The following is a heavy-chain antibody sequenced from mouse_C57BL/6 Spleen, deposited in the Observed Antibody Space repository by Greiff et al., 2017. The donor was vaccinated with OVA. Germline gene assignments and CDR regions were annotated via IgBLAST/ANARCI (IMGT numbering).Heavy chain of an antibody. CDR3: ARTYYYGGGYFDV. CDR1: GYTFTSYW. CDR2: IDPSDSYT. D-gene: IGHD1-1*01. V-gene: IGHV1-50*01. Sequence: VQLQQPGAELVKPGASVKLSCKASGYTFTSYWMQWVKQRPGQGLEWIGEIDPSDSYTNYNQKFKGKATLTVDTSSSTAYMQLSSLTSEDSAVYYCARTYYYGGGYFDVWGTGTTVTVSS. J-gene: IGHJ1*03.